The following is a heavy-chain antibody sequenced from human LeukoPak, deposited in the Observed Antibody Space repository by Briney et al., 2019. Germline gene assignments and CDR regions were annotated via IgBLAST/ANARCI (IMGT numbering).Heavy chain of an antibody. CDR3: ARRFSGSYYDYFDY. CDR2: IYYSGST. Sequence: KPSETLSLTCTVSGGSISSSSYYWGWIRQPPGKGLEWIGSIYYSGSTYYNPSLKSRVTISVDTSKNQFSLKLSSATAADTAVYYCARRFSGSYYDYFDYWGQGTLVTVSS. V-gene: IGHV4-39*01. CDR1: GGSISSSSYY. J-gene: IGHJ4*02. D-gene: IGHD1-26*01.